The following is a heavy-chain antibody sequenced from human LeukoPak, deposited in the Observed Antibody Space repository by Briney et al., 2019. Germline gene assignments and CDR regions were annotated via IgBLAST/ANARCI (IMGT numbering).Heavy chain of an antibody. J-gene: IGHJ6*03. Sequence: KASETLSLTCTVSSDSISSSSYYWGWIRQPPGRGLEWHGSIYYSGSTYYNPSLKSRVTISVDTSKNQFSLKLSSVTAADTAVYCCARMASIEARRYYYYYMDGWGKGATVTVSS. V-gene: IGHV4-39*01. D-gene: IGHD6-6*01. CDR1: SDSISSSSYY. CDR3: ARMASIEARRYYYYYMDG. CDR2: IYYSGST.